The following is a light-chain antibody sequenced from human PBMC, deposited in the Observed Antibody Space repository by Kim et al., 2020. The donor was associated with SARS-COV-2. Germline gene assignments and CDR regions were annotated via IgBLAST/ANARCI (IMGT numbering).Light chain of an antibody. CDR3: QEYSSRST. CDR1: PSLLTNY. CDR2: GAS. V-gene: IGKV3-20*01. J-gene: IGKJ2*01. Sequence: SPAPVETATLSCRASPSLLTNYIAWYQQKPGQAPRLLIYGASSRATGIPDRLSGSGAGTDFTHTISRLEPEDLAVYYCQEYSSRSTFGQGTKLEI.